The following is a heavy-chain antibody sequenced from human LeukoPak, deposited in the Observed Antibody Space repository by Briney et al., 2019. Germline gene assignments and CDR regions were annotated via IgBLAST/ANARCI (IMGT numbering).Heavy chain of an antibody. CDR1: GFTVSSNE. CDR3: ARVIAARERAWFGELRLYYYSYIDV. D-gene: IGHD3-10*01. J-gene: IGHJ6*03. Sequence: GGSLRLSCAASGFTVSSNEMSWVRQAPGKGLEWVSSISGGSTYYADSVKGRFTISRDNSKNTLYLQMNSLRAEDTAVYYCARVIAARERAWFGELRLYYYSYIDVWGKGTTVTISS. V-gene: IGHV3-38-3*01. CDR2: ISGGST.